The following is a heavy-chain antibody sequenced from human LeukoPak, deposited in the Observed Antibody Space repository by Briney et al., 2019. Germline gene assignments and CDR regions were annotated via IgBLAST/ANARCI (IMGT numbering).Heavy chain of an antibody. CDR2: ISGNGGRR. D-gene: IGHD2-21*02. Sequence: GGSLRLSCSASGFAFGNFEMNWVRQAPGKGLEWVSGISGNGGRRDYADSVKGRFTISTDNSKNTLYLQMNSLRAEDTAVYYCAKGSIVVLTAIHFDYWGQGTLVTVSS. J-gene: IGHJ4*02. V-gene: IGHV3-23*01. CDR1: GFAFGNFE. CDR3: AKGSIVVLTAIHFDY.